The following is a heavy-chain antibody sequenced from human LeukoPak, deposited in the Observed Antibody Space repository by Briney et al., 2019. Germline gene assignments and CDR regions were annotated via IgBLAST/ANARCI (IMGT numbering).Heavy chain of an antibody. J-gene: IGHJ3*02. CDR1: GYTFTSYG. CDR2: ISAYNGNT. D-gene: IGHD6-6*01. CDR3: AREPTSRRNPIAAGTAFDI. Sequence: GASVKVSCKASGYTFTSYGISWVRQAPGQGLEWMGWISAYNGNTNYAQKLQGRVTMTTDTFTTTAYMELRSLRSDDTAVYYCAREPTSRRNPIAAGTAFDIWGQGTMVTVSS. V-gene: IGHV1-18*01.